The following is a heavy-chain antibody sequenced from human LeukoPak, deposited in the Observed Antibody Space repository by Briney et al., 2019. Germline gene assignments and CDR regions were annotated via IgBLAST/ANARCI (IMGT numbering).Heavy chain of an antibody. CDR2: IQNDGSNK. CDR1: GFTFSLYG. D-gene: IGHD2-21*02. J-gene: IGHJ4*02. CDR3: AKDRIVLVTATFDY. Sequence: GGSLRLSCAASGFTFSLYGIHWVRQAPGKGLEWVAFIQNDGSNKYYADSVKGRFTFSRDNSKNTLYLQMNSLRPDDTAMYYCAKDRIVLVTATFDYWGQGTLVTVSS. V-gene: IGHV3-30*02.